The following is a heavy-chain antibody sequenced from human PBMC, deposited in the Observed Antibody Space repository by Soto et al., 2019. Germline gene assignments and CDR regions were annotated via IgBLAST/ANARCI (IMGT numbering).Heavy chain of an antibody. J-gene: IGHJ5*02. Sequence: GGSLRLSCAASGFTFSSYAMSWVRQAPGKGLEWVSAISGSGGSTYYADSVKGRFTISRDNSKNTLYLQMNSLRAEDTAVYYCAKERRGEWELLQVGWFDPWGQGTLVTVSS. D-gene: IGHD1-26*01. CDR2: ISGSGGST. CDR1: GFTFSSYA. V-gene: IGHV3-23*01. CDR3: AKERRGEWELLQVGWFDP.